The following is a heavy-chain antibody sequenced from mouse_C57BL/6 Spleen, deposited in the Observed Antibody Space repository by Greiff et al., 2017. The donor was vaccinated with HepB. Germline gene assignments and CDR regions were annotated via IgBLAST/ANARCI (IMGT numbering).Heavy chain of an antibody. D-gene: IGHD1-1*01. Sequence: EVQLQQSGPVLVKPGASVKMSCKASGYTFTDYYMNWVKQSHGKSLEWIGVINPYNGGTSYNQKFKGKATLTVDKSSSTAYMELNSLTSEDSAVYYCARRLRDGSSYYAMDYWGQGTSVTVSS. CDR1: GYTFTDYY. CDR2: INPYNGGT. V-gene: IGHV1-19*01. J-gene: IGHJ4*01. CDR3: ARRLRDGSSYYAMDY.